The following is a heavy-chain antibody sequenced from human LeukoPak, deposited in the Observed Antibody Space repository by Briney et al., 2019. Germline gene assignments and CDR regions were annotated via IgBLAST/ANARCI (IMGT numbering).Heavy chain of an antibody. CDR2: INSDGSST. Sequence: GGSLRLSCAASGFTFSSYWMHWVRQAPGKGLVWVSRINSDGSSTSYADSVKGRFTISRDNAKNTLYLQMNSLRAEDTAVYYCARRQYSSGWYYFDYWGQGTLVTVSS. CDR1: GFTFSSYW. D-gene: IGHD6-19*01. V-gene: IGHV3-74*01. CDR3: ARRQYSSGWYYFDY. J-gene: IGHJ4*02.